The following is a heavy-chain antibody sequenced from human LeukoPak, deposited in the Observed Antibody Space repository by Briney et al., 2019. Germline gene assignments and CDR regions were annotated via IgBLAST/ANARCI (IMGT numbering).Heavy chain of an antibody. V-gene: IGHV3-23*01. D-gene: IGHD1-26*01. CDR3: AKDSDSGSYFDS. J-gene: IGHJ4*02. CDR2: ISGSGGST. Sequence: PGGSLRLSCAASGFTFSSYAMSWDRQAPGKGLEWVSAISGSGGSTYYADSVKGRFTISRDNSKNTLYLQMNSLRAEDTAVYYCAKDSDSGSYFDSWGQGTLVTVSS. CDR1: GFTFSSYA.